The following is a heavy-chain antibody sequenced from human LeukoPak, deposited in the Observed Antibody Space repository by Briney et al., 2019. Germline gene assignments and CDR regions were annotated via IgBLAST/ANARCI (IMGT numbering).Heavy chain of an antibody. CDR2: IYYSGST. Sequence: SETLSLTCTVSGGSISSGDYYWSWIRQPPGKGLEWIGYIYYSGSTKYNPSLKSRVTISLDKSKNHFSLRLSSVTAADTAVYYCARSSGWYYLDYWGQGTPVTVSS. CDR1: GGSISSGDYY. V-gene: IGHV4-61*03. J-gene: IGHJ4*02. D-gene: IGHD6-19*01. CDR3: ARSSGWYYLDY.